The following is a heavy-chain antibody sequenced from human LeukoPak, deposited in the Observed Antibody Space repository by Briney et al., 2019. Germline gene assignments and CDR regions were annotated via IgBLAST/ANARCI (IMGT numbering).Heavy chain of an antibody. CDR2: IYYSGST. CDR1: GGSINSNSYY. D-gene: IGHD2-8*01. CDR3: ARRFCSNGVCYRSAFDM. Sequence: SETLSLTCAVSGGSINSNSYYWGWIRQPPGKGLEWIGSIYYSGSTYYNPSLKSRVTISADTSKNYFSLRVSSVTAADTAVYYCARRFCSNGVCYRSAFDMWGQGTMVTVSS. V-gene: IGHV4-39*07. J-gene: IGHJ3*02.